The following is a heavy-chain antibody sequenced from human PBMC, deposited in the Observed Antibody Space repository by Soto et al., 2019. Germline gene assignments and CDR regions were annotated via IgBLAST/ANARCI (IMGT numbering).Heavy chain of an antibody. V-gene: IGHV3-23*01. J-gene: IGHJ4*02. Sequence: GGSMRLSCAASGFTFSSYAMSWVRQAPGKGLEWVSGIDGSGRNTYYADSVKGRFTISRDNSKNALSVQMDSLRVEDTALYYWAKDGGSVWSGGTGYFQPPDYWGQGTLVTVSS. CDR2: IDGSGRNT. D-gene: IGHD3-16*01. CDR1: GFTFSSYA. CDR3: AKDGGSVWSGGTGYFQPPDY.